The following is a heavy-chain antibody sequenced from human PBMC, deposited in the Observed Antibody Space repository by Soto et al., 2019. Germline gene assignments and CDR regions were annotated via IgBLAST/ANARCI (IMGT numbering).Heavy chain of an antibody. J-gene: IGHJ5*02. CDR1: GGSISSYY. CDR3: AALWFGETSNWFDP. D-gene: IGHD3-10*01. Sequence: QVQLQESGPGLVKPSETLSLTCTVSGGSISSYYWSWIRQPPGKGLEWIGYIYYSGSTNYNPSLKRRVTTSGDPSKNPFPLKLGSVTAADTAVYSWAALWFGETSNWFDPWGQGTLVTVSS. CDR2: IYYSGST. V-gene: IGHV4-59*01.